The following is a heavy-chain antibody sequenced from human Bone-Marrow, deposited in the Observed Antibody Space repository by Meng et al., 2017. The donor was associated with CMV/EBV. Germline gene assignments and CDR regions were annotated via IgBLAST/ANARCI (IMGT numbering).Heavy chain of an antibody. J-gene: IGHJ5*02. V-gene: IGHV4-59*01. Sequence: SETLSLTCTVPGASISSYYWSWIRQPPGKGPEWIGHIYDKGSTNHNPSLKSRVTISVDTSKNHSSLKLTSVTAADTAVYYCAREEGYGDYRYNWFDPWGQGSLVTVSS. D-gene: IGHD4-17*01. CDR3: AREEGYGDYRYNWFDP. CDR1: GASISSYY. CDR2: IYDKGST.